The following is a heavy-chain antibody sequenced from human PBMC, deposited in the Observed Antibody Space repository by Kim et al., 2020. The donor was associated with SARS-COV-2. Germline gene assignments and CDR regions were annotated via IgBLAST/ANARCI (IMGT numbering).Heavy chain of an antibody. Sequence: YSPSLKSRLAITKATSKNQVVLKMTNMDPVDTGTYYCAHRRRQGGYYFDYWGQGTLVTVSS. CDR3: AHRRRQGGYYFDY. V-gene: IGHV2-5*01. D-gene: IGHD2-15*01. J-gene: IGHJ4*02.